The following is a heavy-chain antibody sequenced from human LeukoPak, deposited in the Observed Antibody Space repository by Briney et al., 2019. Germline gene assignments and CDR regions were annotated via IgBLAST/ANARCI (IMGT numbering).Heavy chain of an antibody. CDR3: ARLSLLRYFDWYNWFDP. CDR1: GGSISSYY. J-gene: IGHJ5*02. CDR2: IYTSGST. D-gene: IGHD3-9*01. Sequence: SETLSLTCTVSGGSISSYYWSWIRQPPGKGLEWIGYIYTSGSTYYNPSLKSRVTISVDTSKNQFSLKLSSVTAADTAVYYCARLSLLRYFDWYNWFDPWGQGTLVTVSS. V-gene: IGHV4-4*09.